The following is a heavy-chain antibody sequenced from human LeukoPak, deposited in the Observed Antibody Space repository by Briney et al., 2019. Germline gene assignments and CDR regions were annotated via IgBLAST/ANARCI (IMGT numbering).Heavy chain of an antibody. CDR3: ARGSYGSATS. Sequence: PGGSLRLSCVTSVSTVRTNYMTLVRQTPGKGLEWVSLIYHGGSTHYAESVKGRFTISGQSSDDTFYLQMDSLRPADTAVYYCARGSYGSATSWGQGTLVTVSS. J-gene: IGHJ5*02. D-gene: IGHD3-10*01. V-gene: IGHV3-53*04. CDR1: VSTVRTNY. CDR2: IYHGGST.